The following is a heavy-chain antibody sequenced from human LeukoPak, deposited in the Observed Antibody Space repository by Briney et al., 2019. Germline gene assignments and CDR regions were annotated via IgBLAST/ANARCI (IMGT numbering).Heavy chain of an antibody. CDR2: ISSSGSTI. CDR1: GFTFSDYY. D-gene: IGHD6-6*01. CDR3: AKTGSSSSVRYFDY. J-gene: IGHJ4*02. V-gene: IGHV3-11*01. Sequence: GGSLRLSCAASGFTFSDYYMSWIRQAPGKGLEWVSYISSSGSTIYYADSVKGRFTISRDNSKNTLYLQMNSLRAEDTAVYYCAKTGSSSSVRYFDYWGQGTLVTVSS.